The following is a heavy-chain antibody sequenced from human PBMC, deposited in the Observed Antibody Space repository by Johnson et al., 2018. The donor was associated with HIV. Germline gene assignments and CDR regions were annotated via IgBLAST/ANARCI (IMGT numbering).Heavy chain of an antibody. CDR2: IRYDGSNK. CDR1: GFTFSSYG. Sequence: QVQLVESGGGVVQPGGSLRLSCAASGFTFSSYGMHWVRQAPGKGLEWVAFIRYDGSNKYYADSVKGRFTISRDNSKNTLYLQMNSLRAEDTAVYYCAKVSQQQLGAFDIWGQGTVVTVSS. D-gene: IGHD6-6*01. J-gene: IGHJ3*02. CDR3: AKVSQQQLGAFDI. V-gene: IGHV3-30*02.